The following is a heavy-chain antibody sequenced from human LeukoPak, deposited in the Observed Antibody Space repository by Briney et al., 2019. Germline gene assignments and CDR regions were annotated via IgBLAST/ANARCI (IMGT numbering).Heavy chain of an antibody. Sequence: GGSLRLSCAASGFTFSSYSMNWVRQAPGKGLEWVSSISSSSSYIYYADSVKGRFTISRDNSKNTLYLQMNSLRAEDTAVYYCARSPGYSSSWSYYYYMDVWGKGTTVTVSS. CDR3: ARSPGYSSSWSYYYYMDV. D-gene: IGHD6-13*01. V-gene: IGHV3-21*01. CDR2: ISSSSSYI. J-gene: IGHJ6*03. CDR1: GFTFSSYS.